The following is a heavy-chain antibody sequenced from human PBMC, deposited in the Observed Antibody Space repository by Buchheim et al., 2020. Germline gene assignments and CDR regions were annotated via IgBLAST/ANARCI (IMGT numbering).Heavy chain of an antibody. J-gene: IGHJ4*02. D-gene: IGHD2-2*01. Sequence: EVQLLESGGGLVQPGGSLRLSCAASGFTFSSYAMSWVRQAPGKGLEWVSAISGSGGSIYYADSVKGRFTISRDNSKHTLYLQMNSLRAEDTAVYYCAKGSPRGRVVVPAANYFDYWGQGTL. V-gene: IGHV3-23*01. CDR3: AKGSPRGRVVVPAANYFDY. CDR2: ISGSGGSI. CDR1: GFTFSSYA.